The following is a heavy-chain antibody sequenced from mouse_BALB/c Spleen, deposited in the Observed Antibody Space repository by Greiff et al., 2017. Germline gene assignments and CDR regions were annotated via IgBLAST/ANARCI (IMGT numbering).Heavy chain of an antibody. CDR3: ARYHDCYGSSYYAMDY. Sequence: QVQLKESGPGLVAPSQSLSITCTASGFSLTSYGVHWVRQPPGKGLEWLGVIWAGGSTNYNSALMSRLSISKDNSKSQVFLKMNSLQTDDTAMDYCARYHDCYGSSYYAMDYWGQGTSVTVSA. V-gene: IGHV2-9*02. CDR2: IWAGGST. J-gene: IGHJ4*01. D-gene: IGHD1-1*01. CDR1: GFSLTSYG.